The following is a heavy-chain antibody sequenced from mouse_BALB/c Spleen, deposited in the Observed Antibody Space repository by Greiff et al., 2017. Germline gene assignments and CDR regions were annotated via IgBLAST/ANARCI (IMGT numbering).Heavy chain of an antibody. CDR2: ISSGGGST. D-gene: IGHD1-1*01. Sequence: EVQVVESGGGLVKPGGSLKLSCAASGFAFSSYDMSWVRQTPEKRLEWVAYISSGGGSTYYPDTVKGRFTISRDNAKNTLYLQMSSLKSEDTAMYYCARHGLRSWFAYWGQGTLVTVSA. J-gene: IGHJ3*01. CDR1: GFAFSSYD. V-gene: IGHV5-12-1*01. CDR3: ARHGLRSWFAY.